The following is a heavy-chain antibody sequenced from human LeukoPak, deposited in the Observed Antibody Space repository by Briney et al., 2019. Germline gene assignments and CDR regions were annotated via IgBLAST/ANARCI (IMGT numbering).Heavy chain of an antibody. CDR1: GFTFSSYR. D-gene: IGHD2-15*01. Sequence: PGGSLRLSCAASGFTFSSYRMNWVRQAPGKGLEWVSSIGSSSSYIYYADSVKGRFTISRDNAKNSLYLQMNSLRAEDTAVYYCAREWSNTASNWFDPWGQGTLVTVSS. CDR2: IGSSSSYI. CDR3: AREWSNTASNWFDP. V-gene: IGHV3-21*01. J-gene: IGHJ5*02.